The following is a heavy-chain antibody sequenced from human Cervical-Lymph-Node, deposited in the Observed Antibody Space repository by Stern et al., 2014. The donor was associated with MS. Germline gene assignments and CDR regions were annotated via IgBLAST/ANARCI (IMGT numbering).Heavy chain of an antibody. CDR1: GFIFRNSG. D-gene: IGHD2-15*01. CDR3: TRDPRGYCSGGSCYQGFFDS. V-gene: IGHV3-33*01. J-gene: IGHJ4*02. Sequence: VQLVESGGGVVQPGRSLRLSCAASGFIFRNSGMHWVRQAPGKGLEWVAVVWQDGSNKYYADSVKGRFTISRDNSNNMVYLQMNSLRVEDMGIYYCTRDPRGYCSGGSCYQGFFDSWGRGTLVTVSS. CDR2: VWQDGSNK.